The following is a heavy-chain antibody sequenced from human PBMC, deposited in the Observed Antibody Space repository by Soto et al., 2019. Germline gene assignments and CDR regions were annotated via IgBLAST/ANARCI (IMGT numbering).Heavy chain of an antibody. Sequence: ASVKVSCKASGYTFTSYAMHWVRQAPGQRLEWMGWINAGNGNTNYAQKLQGRVTMTTDTSTSTAYMELRSLRSDDTAVYYCARDDSSSSAHYYGMDVWGQGTTVTVSS. J-gene: IGHJ6*02. V-gene: IGHV1-3*01. CDR2: INAGNGNT. CDR3: ARDDSSSSAHYYGMDV. D-gene: IGHD6-6*01. CDR1: GYTFTSYA.